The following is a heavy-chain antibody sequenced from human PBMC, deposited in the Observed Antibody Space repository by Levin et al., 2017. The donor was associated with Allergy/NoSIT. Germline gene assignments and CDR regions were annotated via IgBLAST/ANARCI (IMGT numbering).Heavy chain of an antibody. J-gene: IGHJ4*02. Sequence: SQTLSLTCAVSGGSISSGGYSWSWIRQPPGKGLEWIGNIYLSGSTNYNPSLTSRVTMSVDRSKNQFSLKLSYVTAADTAVYYCARVAGYSYGYYFDYWGPGTLVTVSS. CDR1: GGSISSGGYS. CDR2: IYLSGST. CDR3: ARVAGYSYGYYFDY. D-gene: IGHD5-18*01. V-gene: IGHV4-30-2*01.